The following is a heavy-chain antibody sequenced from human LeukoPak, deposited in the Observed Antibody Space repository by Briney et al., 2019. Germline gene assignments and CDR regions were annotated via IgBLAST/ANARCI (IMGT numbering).Heavy chain of an antibody. J-gene: IGHJ3*02. CDR2: IYYSGST. D-gene: IGHD4-23*01. CDR1: GGSISSGDYY. Sequence: SQTLPLTCTVSGGSISSGDYYWSWIRQPPGKGLEWIGYIYYSGSTYYNPFLKSRVTISVDTSKNQFSLKLSSVTAADTAVYYCARDSATVVTDDAFDIWGQGTMVTVSS. V-gene: IGHV4-30-4*08. CDR3: ARDSATVVTDDAFDI.